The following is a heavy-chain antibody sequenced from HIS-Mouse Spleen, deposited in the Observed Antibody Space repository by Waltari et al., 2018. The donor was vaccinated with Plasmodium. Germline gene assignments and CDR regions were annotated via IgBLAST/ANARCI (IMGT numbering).Heavy chain of an antibody. CDR3: ARGWFGELFDY. Sequence: QVQLVQSGAEVKKPGASVKVSCKASGYTFTGYYMHWVRQAPGQGLEWMGWINPNSGGTNNAQKCQGRGTMTRDTSISTAYMELSRLRSDDTAVYYCARGWFGELFDYWGQGTLVTVSS. V-gene: IGHV1-2*02. CDR1: GYTFTGYY. CDR2: INPNSGGT. J-gene: IGHJ4*02. D-gene: IGHD3-10*01.